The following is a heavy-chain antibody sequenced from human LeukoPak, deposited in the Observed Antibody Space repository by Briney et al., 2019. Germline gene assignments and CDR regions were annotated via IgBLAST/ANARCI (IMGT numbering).Heavy chain of an antibody. CDR3: ARDLVVPAAISGFYYYYMDV. V-gene: IGHV3-48*01. CDR2: ISSSGSTI. CDR1: GFTFSSYS. J-gene: IGHJ6*03. Sequence: GGSLRLSCAASGFTFSSYSMNWVRQAPGKGLEWVSYISSSGSTIYYADSVQGRFTISRDNAKTSLYLQMNSLRAEDTAVYYCARDLVVPAAISGFYYYYMDVWGKGTTVTVSS. D-gene: IGHD2-2*01.